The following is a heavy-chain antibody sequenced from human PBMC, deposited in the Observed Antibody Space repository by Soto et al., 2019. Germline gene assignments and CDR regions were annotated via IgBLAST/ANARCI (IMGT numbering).Heavy chain of an antibody. D-gene: IGHD6-13*01. CDR1: GFSFGDSA. J-gene: IGHJ5*02. CDR3: ARFVAAAGRGGWFDP. Sequence: GASVKVSCKASGFSFGDSAVQWVRQAPGQGLEWMGWISAYNGNTNYAQKLQGRVTMTTDTSTSTAYMELRSLRSDDTAVYYCARFVAAAGRGGWFDPWGQGTLVTVSS. CDR2: ISAYNGNT. V-gene: IGHV1-18*01.